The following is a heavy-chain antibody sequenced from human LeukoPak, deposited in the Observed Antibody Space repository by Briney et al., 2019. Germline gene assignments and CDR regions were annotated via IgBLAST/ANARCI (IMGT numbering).Heavy chain of an antibody. J-gene: IGHJ4*02. D-gene: IGHD4-17*01. V-gene: IGHV4-34*01. Sequence: SETLSLTRAVCGGSFSGYYWSWIRQPPGKGLEWIGEIDHSGSTNYNPSLKSRVTISIDTSKNHFSLKLSSVTAADTAVYYCARHGNYGEGYWGQGTLVTVSS. CDR2: IDHSGST. CDR1: GGSFSGYY. CDR3: ARHGNYGEGY.